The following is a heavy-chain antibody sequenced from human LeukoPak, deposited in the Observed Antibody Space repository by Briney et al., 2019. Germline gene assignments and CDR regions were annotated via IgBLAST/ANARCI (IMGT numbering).Heavy chain of an antibody. V-gene: IGHV5-51*01. CDR3: ARLKVLGATPFDY. CDR1: GYSFTSDW. D-gene: IGHD1-26*01. CDR2: IYPGDSDT. J-gene: IGHJ4*02. Sequence: GESLKISCKGSGYSFTSDWIGWVRQMPGRGLEWMGVIYPGDSDTRYSPSFQGQVTISADKSISTAYLQWSSLKASDTAMYYCARLKVLGATPFDYWGQGTLVTVSS.